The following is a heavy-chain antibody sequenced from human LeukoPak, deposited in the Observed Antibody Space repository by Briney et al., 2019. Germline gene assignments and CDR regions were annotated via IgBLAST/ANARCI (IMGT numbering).Heavy chain of an antibody. CDR3: ARDSTASSIAASEEFCDY. D-gene: IGHD6-6*01. V-gene: IGHV3-30*07. Sequence: GRSLRLSCAASGFTFSSYAMHWVRQAPGKGPEWVAAISYDGTNKNYADSVKGRFTISRDNAKNSLYLQMNSLRAEDTAVYYCARDSTASSIAASEEFCDYWGQGTLVTVSS. CDR2: ISYDGTNK. CDR1: GFTFSSYA. J-gene: IGHJ4*02.